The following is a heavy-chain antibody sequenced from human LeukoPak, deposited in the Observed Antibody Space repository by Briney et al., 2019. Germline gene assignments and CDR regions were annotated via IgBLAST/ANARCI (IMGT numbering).Heavy chain of an antibody. D-gene: IGHD3-9*01. CDR2: IYYSGST. Sequence: PSETLSLTCTVSGGSVSSSIYYWGWIRQPPGKGLEWIGSIYYSGSTSYNPSHKSRVTISVDTSKNQFSLKLTSVTAADTAVYYCASRNDILTGYVFDFWGQGTLVTVSS. V-gene: IGHV4-39*01. CDR3: ASRNDILTGYVFDF. CDR1: GGSVSSSIYY. J-gene: IGHJ4*02.